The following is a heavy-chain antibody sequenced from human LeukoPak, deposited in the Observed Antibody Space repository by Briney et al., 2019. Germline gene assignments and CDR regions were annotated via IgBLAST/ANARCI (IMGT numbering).Heavy chain of an antibody. CDR3: TGNYYGSGSYADFDY. Sequence: GGSLRLSCAASGFTFTSYGMNWVRQAPGKGLEWVAVISYDGSNKYYADSVKGRFTISRDNSKNTLYLQMDSLKTEDTAVYYCTGNYYGSGSYADFDYWGQGTLVTVSS. V-gene: IGHV3-30*03. J-gene: IGHJ4*02. CDR2: ISYDGSNK. D-gene: IGHD3-10*01. CDR1: GFTFTSYG.